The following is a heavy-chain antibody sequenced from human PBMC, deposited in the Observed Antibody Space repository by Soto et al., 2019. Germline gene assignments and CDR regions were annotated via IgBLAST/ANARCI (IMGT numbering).Heavy chain of an antibody. Sequence: QITLKESGPTLVKPTQTLTLTCTFSGFSLSTSGVGVGWIRQPPGKALEWLALFYWDDDKRYSPSLKSRLTITKDTSKNQVVLTMTNMDPVDTATYYCAHVSIAVACDYFDYWGQGTLVTVSS. CDR3: AHVSIAVACDYFDY. D-gene: IGHD6-19*01. V-gene: IGHV2-5*02. CDR2: FYWDDDK. CDR1: GFSLSTSGVG. J-gene: IGHJ4*02.